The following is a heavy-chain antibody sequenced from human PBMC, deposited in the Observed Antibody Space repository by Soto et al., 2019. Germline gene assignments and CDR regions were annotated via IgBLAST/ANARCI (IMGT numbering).Heavy chain of an antibody. D-gene: IGHD6-13*01. Sequence: PGGSLRLSCAASGFTFSSYAMSWVRQAPGKGLEWVSAISGSGGSTYYADSVKGRFTISRDNSKNTLYLQMNSLRAEDTAVCYCAIRRIAAAYYYYYGMDVWGQGTTVTVSS. CDR3: AIRRIAAAYYYYYGMDV. CDR2: ISGSGGST. J-gene: IGHJ6*02. V-gene: IGHV3-23*01. CDR1: GFTFSSYA.